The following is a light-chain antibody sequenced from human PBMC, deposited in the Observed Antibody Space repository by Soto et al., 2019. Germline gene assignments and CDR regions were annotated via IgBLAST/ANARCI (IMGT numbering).Light chain of an antibody. J-gene: IGKJ1*01. CDR1: ESISTW. CDR2: KAS. Sequence: DSQMTQSPSTLSASVGDRVTITCRASESISTWLAWYQQKPGKAPNLLIYKASSLESGVPSRFSGSGSGTEFTLTISSLQPDDFATYYCQQYNIYSWTFGQGTKVDI. V-gene: IGKV1-5*03. CDR3: QQYNIYSWT.